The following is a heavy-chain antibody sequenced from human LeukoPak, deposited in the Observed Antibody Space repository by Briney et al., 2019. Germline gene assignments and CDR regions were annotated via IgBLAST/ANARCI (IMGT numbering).Heavy chain of an antibody. CDR3: AELGITMIGGV. Sequence: GGSLRLSCAASGFTFSSYEMNWVRQAPGKGLEWVSYISSSGSTIYYADSVEGRFTISRDNAKNSLYLQMNSLRAEDTAVYYCAELGITMIGGVWGKGTTVTISS. CDR1: GFTFSSYE. J-gene: IGHJ6*04. V-gene: IGHV3-48*03. CDR2: ISSSGSTI. D-gene: IGHD3-10*02.